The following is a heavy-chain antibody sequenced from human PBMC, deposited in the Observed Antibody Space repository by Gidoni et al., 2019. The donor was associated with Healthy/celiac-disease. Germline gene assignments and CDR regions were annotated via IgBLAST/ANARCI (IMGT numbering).Heavy chain of an antibody. CDR3: AKCLYDFWSGYYESPYFDY. J-gene: IGHJ4*02. D-gene: IGHD3-3*01. V-gene: IGHV3-23*01. Sequence: EVQLLESAGGLVQPGGFLRLSCAASGFPVSSYAMSWVRQAPGKGQEWGTAISGSGGSTYYADTVKGRFTISRDNSKITLYLQMNSLRAEDTAVYYCAKCLYDFWSGYYESPYFDYWGQGTLVTVSS. CDR1: GFPVSSYA. CDR2: ISGSGGST.